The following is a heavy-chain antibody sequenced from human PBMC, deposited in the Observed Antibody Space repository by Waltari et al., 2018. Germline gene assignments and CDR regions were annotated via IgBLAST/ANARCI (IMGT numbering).Heavy chain of an antibody. V-gene: IGHV3-30*18. D-gene: IGHD1-1*01. CDR1: GFTFSSYA. Sequence: QVQLVESGGGAVQPGSSLRLSCAATGFTFSSYAMHWVRQAPGKRLESVAVLAYNGNDKYCTDYVNDRYTITRDNSKNTLYLQMNSLRHEDTAVDYCAKVPGTSQLDYLDNWGQGTLVTVSS. CDR3: AKVPGTSQLDYLDN. CDR2: LAYNGNDK. J-gene: IGHJ4*02.